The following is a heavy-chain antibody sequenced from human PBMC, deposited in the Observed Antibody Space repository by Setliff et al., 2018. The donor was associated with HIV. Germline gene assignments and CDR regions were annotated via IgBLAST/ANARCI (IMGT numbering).Heavy chain of an antibody. J-gene: IGHJ4*02. Sequence: PGGSLRLSCAASGFTFSSYSMNWVRQAPGKGLEWVSYISSSSSYIHTADSLKGRFTISRDNAKNLLYLQMNSLRVEDTAVYYCARDLAEMDFFDSWGQGTLVTVSS. CDR2: ISSSSSYI. V-gene: IGHV3-21*06. CDR3: ARDLAEMDFFDS. CDR1: GFTFSSYS.